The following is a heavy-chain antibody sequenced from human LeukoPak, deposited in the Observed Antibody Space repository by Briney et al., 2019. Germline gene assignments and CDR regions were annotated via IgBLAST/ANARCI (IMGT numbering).Heavy chain of an antibody. CDR3: ARVVVTGLYYYYHMDV. CDR1: GGSISSYY. CDR2: IYYSGST. D-gene: IGHD4-23*01. V-gene: IGHV4-59*01. J-gene: IGHJ6*03. Sequence: SETLSLTCTVSGGSISSYYWSWIRQPPGKGLEWIGYIYYSGSTNYNPSLKSRVTISVDTSKNQFSLKLSSVTAADTAVYYCARVVVTGLYYYYHMDVWGKGTTVTVSS.